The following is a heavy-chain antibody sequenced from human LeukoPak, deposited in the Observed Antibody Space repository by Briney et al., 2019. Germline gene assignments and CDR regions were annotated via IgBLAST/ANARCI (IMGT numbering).Heavy chain of an antibody. CDR1: GFTSSTYA. Sequence: GGSLRLSCAASGFTSSTYAMSWVRQAPGKGLDWVSTISDGGSDTHYADSVKGRFTISRDDSKNTLYLQMNSLRAEDTAVYYCAKALYGDYGRFDYWGQGTLVTVSS. CDR3: AKALYGDYGRFDY. V-gene: IGHV3-23*01. CDR2: ISDGGSDT. D-gene: IGHD4-17*01. J-gene: IGHJ4*02.